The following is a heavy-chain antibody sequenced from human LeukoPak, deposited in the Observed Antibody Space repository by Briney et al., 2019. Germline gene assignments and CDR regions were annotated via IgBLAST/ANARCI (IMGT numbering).Heavy chain of an antibody. J-gene: IGHJ4*02. CDR3: ARGYYYGSGSYLGFDY. CDR2: INAGNGNT. CDR1: GYTFTSYA. D-gene: IGHD3-10*01. Sequence: ASVTVSCKASGYTFTSYAMHWVRQAPGQRLEGMGWINAGNGNTKYSQKFQGRVTITRDTSASTADMELSSLRSEDTAVYYCARGYYYGSGSYLGFDYWGQGTLVTVSS. V-gene: IGHV1-3*01.